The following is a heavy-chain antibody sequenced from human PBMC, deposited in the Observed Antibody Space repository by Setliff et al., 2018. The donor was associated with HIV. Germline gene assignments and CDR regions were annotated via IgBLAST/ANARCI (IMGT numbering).Heavy chain of an antibody. CDR2: IYTSGST. CDR3: ARSHYYDSSGYYWAEYFQH. V-gene: IGHV4-61*09. D-gene: IGHD3-22*01. Sequence: SETLSLTCTVSGGSISSGSYYWSWIRQPAGKGLEWIGHIYTSGSTNYNPSLKSRVTISVDTSKDQFSLKLSSVTAADTAVYYCARSHYYDSSGYYWAEYFQHWGQGTLVTVSS. CDR1: GGSISSGSYY. J-gene: IGHJ1*01.